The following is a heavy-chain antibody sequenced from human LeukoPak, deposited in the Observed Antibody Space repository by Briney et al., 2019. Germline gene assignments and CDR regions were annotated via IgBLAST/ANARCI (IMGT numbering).Heavy chain of an antibody. CDR1: GFSFTTFS. CDR2: IQQDGSDK. Sequence: GGSLRLSRAGSGFSFTTFSMTWVRQAPGKGLEWVAHIQQDGSDKYYVDSVKGRFTISRDNAKNSLYLQMNSLRAEDTALYYCARDYYASRKYHYWLQGTLVTVSS. CDR3: ARDYYASRKYHY. J-gene: IGHJ4*02. V-gene: IGHV3-7*04. D-gene: IGHD3-10*01.